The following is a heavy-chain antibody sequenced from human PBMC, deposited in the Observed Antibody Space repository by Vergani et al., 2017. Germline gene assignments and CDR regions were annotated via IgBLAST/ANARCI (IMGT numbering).Heavy chain of an antibody. CDR3: ASFEYSSSSVHYYYYYYMDV. CDR1: GGTFSSYA. Sequence: QVQLVQSGAEVKKPGSSVKVSCKASGGTFSSYAISWVRQAPGQGLEWMGGIIPIFGTANYAQKFQGRVTITADESTSTAYMELSSLRSEDTAVYYCASFEYSSSSVHYYYYYYMDVWGKGTTVTVSS. V-gene: IGHV1-69*01. CDR2: IIPIFGTA. J-gene: IGHJ6*03. D-gene: IGHD6-6*01.